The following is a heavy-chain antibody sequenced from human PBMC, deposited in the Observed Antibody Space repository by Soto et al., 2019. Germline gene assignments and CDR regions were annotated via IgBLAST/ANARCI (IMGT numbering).Heavy chain of an antibody. CDR3: ARQSDYNILTGYYYYFHY. J-gene: IGHJ4*01. D-gene: IGHD3-9*01. CDR2: IYPGDSDA. Sequence: GESLKISCKASGYSFSSYWIAWVRQMPGKGLEWMGIIYPGDSDARYSPSFEGQVTISVDESINTAYLQWSYLKASDTAMYYCARQSDYNILTGYYYYFHYWGPGSLVTVSS. CDR1: GYSFSSYW. V-gene: IGHV5-51*01.